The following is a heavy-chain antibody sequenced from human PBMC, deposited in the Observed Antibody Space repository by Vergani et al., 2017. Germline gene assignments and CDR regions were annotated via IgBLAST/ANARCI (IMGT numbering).Heavy chain of an antibody. CDR1: GGSISSGGYF. J-gene: IGHJ4*02. CDR3: ARTDGSGSYYPDC. CDR2: IYYSGST. V-gene: IGHV4-31*03. Sequence: QVQLQESGPGLVKPSQTLSLTCTVSGGSISSGGYFWSWSRQHPGKGLEWIGYIYYSGSTYYNPSLKSRVTISVDTSKNQFSLKLSSVTAADTAVYYCARTDGSGSYYPDCWGQGTLVTVSS. D-gene: IGHD3-10*01.